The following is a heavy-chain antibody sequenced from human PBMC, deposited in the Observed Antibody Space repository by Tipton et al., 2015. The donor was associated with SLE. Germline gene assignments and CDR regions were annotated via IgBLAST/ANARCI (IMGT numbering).Heavy chain of an antibody. Sequence: TLSLTCTVYGESFSASQWTWIRQPPGKGLEWIGEVNHSGSTTYNPSLKSRVTISVDTSKKHFSLNLRSVTAADTAVYYCAKDYNHDNADYNWGQGTLVIVYS. CDR1: GESFSASQ. V-gene: IGHV4-34*01. CDR2: VNHSGST. D-gene: IGHD4-17*01. CDR3: AKDYNHDNADYN. J-gene: IGHJ4*02.